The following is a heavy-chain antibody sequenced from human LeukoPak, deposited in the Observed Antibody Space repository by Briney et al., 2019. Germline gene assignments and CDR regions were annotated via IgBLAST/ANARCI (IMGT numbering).Heavy chain of an antibody. J-gene: IGHJ4*02. CDR3: ARDCWDYGSGSYCGIDY. CDR1: GFTFSSYS. CDR2: ISSSSSYI. Sequence: PGGSLRLSCAASGFTFSSYSMNWVRQAPGKGLEWVSSISSSSSYIYYADSVKGRFTISRDNAKNSLNLQMNSLRAEDTAVYYCARDCWDYGSGSYCGIDYWGQGTLVTVSS. D-gene: IGHD3-10*01. V-gene: IGHV3-21*01.